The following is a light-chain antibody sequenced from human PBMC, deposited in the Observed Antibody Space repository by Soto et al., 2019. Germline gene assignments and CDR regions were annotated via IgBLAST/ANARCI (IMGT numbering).Light chain of an antibody. CDR3: QQRSNWPRT. CDR2: DAS. V-gene: IGKV3-11*01. CDR1: QSVSSY. Sequence: EIVLTQSPATLSLSPGERATLSCRASQSVSSYLAWYQQKPGQAPRLFIYDASNRAAGIPARFSGSGSGTDFTLTISSLEPEDFAIYYCQQRSNWPRTFGQGTRWIS. J-gene: IGKJ1*01.